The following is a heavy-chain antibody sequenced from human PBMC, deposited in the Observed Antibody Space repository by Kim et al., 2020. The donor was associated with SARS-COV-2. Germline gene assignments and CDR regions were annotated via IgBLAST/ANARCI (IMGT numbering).Heavy chain of an antibody. CDR3: ARDFGEFNPTYYFDY. D-gene: IGHD3-10*01. CDR2: IIPIFGTA. CDR1: GGTFSSYA. Sequence: SVKVSCKASGGTFSSYAISWVRQAPGQGLEWMGGIIPIFGTANYAQKFQGRVTITADESTSTAYMELSSLRSEDTAVYYCARDFGEFNPTYYFDYWGQGTLVTVSS. J-gene: IGHJ4*02. V-gene: IGHV1-69*13.